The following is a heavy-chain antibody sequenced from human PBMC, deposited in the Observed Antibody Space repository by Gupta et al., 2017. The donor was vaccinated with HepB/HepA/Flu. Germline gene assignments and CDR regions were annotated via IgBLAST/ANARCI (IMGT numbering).Heavy chain of an antibody. Sequence: QLQLQESGPGLVKPSETLSLTCTVSGDSIISPDYYWGWIRQSPGKGLEWIGNVDYNGSTYQNPSLKSRVTISVDTSKNQLSLKLTSVTAADTAVYHCARKGYYYSHGYYGWFDPWGQGTLVTVSS. D-gene: IGHD3-22*01. CDR1: GDSIISPDYY. CDR2: VDYNGST. J-gene: IGHJ5*02. V-gene: IGHV4-39*01. CDR3: ARKGYYYSHGYYGWFDP.